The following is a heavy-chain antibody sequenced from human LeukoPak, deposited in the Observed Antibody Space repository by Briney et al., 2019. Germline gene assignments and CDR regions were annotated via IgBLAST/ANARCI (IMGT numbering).Heavy chain of an antibody. V-gene: IGHV3-23*01. Sequence: GGSLRLSCAASGFTFSSYAMSWVRQAPGKGLEWVSAISRSGGSTYYADSVKGRFTISRDNSKNTLYLQMNSLRAEDTAVYYCAKDQQLSLGRNYIAYWGEGTLVTVSS. CDR3: AKDQQLSLGRNYIAY. CDR1: GFTFSSYA. J-gene: IGHJ4*02. D-gene: IGHD6-13*01. CDR2: ISRSGGST.